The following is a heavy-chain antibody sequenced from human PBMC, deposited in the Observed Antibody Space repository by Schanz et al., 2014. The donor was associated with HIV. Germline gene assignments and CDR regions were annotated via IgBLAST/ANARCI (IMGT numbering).Heavy chain of an antibody. D-gene: IGHD3-16*01. Sequence: VQLVESGGGVVQPGRSLRLSCAASGFTFSSYAMHWVRQAPGKGLEWVSYISSSSSTIYYADSVKGRFIISSDNTKNSVYLQMNSLTVEDTAVYFCARDNWGPDHWGQGTLVTVSS. CDR2: ISSSSSTI. V-gene: IGHV3-48*01. CDR3: ARDNWGPDH. J-gene: IGHJ4*02. CDR1: GFTFSSYA.